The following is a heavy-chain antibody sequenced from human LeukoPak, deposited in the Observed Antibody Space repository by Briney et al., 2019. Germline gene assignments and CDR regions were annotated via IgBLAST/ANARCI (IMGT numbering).Heavy chain of an antibody. Sequence: PSETLSLTCAVSGYSISSGYYWGWIRQPPGKGLEWIGSIYHSGSTYYNPSLRSRVTISVGTSKNQFSLKLSSVTAADTAVYYCARHPPSSDCSSTSCYVYYYYMDVWGKGTTVTVSS. CDR1: GYSISSGYY. V-gene: IGHV4-38-2*01. D-gene: IGHD2-2*01. J-gene: IGHJ6*03. CDR2: IYHSGST. CDR3: ARHPPSSDCSSTSCYVYYYYMDV.